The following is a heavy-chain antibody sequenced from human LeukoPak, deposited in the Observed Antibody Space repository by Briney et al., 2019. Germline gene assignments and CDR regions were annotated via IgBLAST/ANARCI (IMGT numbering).Heavy chain of an antibody. CDR2: ITSSSNYI. V-gene: IGHV3-21*01. D-gene: IGHD6-19*01. CDR3: ATSGMAVAGADFDY. J-gene: IGHJ4*02. CDR1: GFTFSSYS. Sequence: GGSLRLSCAASGFTFSSYSMNWVRQAPGKGLEWVSSITSSSNYIYYTDSVQGRFTHSRDNAKNSLYLQMNSLRAGDTAVYYCATSGMAVAGADFDYWGRGTLVTVSS.